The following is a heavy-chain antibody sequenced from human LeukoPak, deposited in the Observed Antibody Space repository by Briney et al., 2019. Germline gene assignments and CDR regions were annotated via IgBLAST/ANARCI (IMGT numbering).Heavy chain of an antibody. V-gene: IGHV3-30*02. D-gene: IGHD1-26*01. J-gene: IGHJ4*02. CDR2: IRYDGSNK. Sequence: GGSLRLSCAASGFTFSSYGMHWVRQAPGKGLEWVAFIRYDGSNKYYADSVKGRFTISRDNSKNTLYLQMNSLRAEDTAVYYCAKDHSGSSGGVDYWGQGTLVTVSS. CDR1: GFTFSSYG. CDR3: AKDHSGSSGGVDY.